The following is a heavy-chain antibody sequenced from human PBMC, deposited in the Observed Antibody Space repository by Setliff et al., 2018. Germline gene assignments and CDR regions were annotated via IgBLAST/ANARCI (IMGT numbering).Heavy chain of an antibody. CDR3: TRVGRQLVYYYYGMDV. J-gene: IGHJ6*02. Sequence: SLRLSCAASGFTFDDYAMHWVRQAPGKGLEWVGFIRSKAYGGTTEYAASVKGRFTISRDDSKSIAYLQMNSLKTEDTAVYYCTRVGRQLVYYYYGMDVWGQGTTVTVSS. V-gene: IGHV3-49*04. CDR2: IRSKAYGGTT. D-gene: IGHD6-13*01. CDR1: GFTFDDYA.